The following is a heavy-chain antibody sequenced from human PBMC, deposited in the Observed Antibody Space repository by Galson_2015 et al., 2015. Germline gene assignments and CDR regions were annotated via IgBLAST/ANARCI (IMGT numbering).Heavy chain of an antibody. Sequence: SLRLSCAASGFSFRNYGMHWVRQAPGKGLEWVALVSYDGSNVYYTDSVKGRFSISRDNSKHTLYLQVNSLRAEDTAVYYCAKVRSIKAVAGPDFDYWGQGTLVTVSS. V-gene: IGHV3-30*18. D-gene: IGHD6-19*01. CDR1: GFSFRNYG. CDR3: AKVRSIKAVAGPDFDY. J-gene: IGHJ4*02. CDR2: VSYDGSNV.